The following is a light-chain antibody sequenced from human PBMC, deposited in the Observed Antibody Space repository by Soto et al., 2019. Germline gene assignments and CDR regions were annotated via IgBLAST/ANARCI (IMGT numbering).Light chain of an antibody. Sequence: DIQMTQSPSSLSASIGDRVTITCRASQSISNYLNWYQLKPGQAPKLLIYAASSLQSGVPSRFRGSGSGTDFTLTISSPQPEDFATYFCQQRYSTPVTFGQGTKLEIK. CDR2: AAS. J-gene: IGKJ2*01. V-gene: IGKV1-39*01. CDR3: QQRYSTPVT. CDR1: QSISNY.